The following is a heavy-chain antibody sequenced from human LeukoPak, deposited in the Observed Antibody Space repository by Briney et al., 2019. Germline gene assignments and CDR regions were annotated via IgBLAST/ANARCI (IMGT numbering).Heavy chain of an antibody. V-gene: IGHV1-18*01. D-gene: IGHD7-27*01. CDR2: ISGYTGNT. CDR3: ARDHNWGPDY. Sequence: ASVKVSCKASDYTFSSYGISWVRQAPGQGLEWMGWISGYTGNTNYAQNLQGRVTMTTDTSTSTAYMELRSLRSDDTAVYYCARDHNWGPDYWGQGTLVSVSS. J-gene: IGHJ4*02. CDR1: DYTFSSYG.